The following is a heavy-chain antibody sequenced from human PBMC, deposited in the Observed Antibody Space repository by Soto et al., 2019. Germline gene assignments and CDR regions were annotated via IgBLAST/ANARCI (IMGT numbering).Heavy chain of an antibody. CDR1: GFTFSSYG. J-gene: IGHJ4*02. D-gene: IGHD2-15*01. CDR2: ISYDGSNK. V-gene: IGHV3-30*03. Sequence: QVQLVESGGGVVQPGRSLRLSCAASGFTFSSYGMHWVRQAPGKGLEWVAVISYDGSNKYYADSVKGRFTISRDNSKNKLYLLMNRLTAEDTAVYYCGYGTEGSGGSCPSHWGQGTLVTVSS. CDR3: GYGTEGSGGSCPSH.